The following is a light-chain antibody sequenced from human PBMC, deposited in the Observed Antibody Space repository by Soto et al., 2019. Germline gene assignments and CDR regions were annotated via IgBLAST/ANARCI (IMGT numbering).Light chain of an antibody. V-gene: IGKV3-20*01. CDR2: GAS. CDR1: QSVSSSY. CDR3: QQYGSSGT. Sequence: EIVLTQSPGTLSLSPGERATLSCRASQSVSSSYLAWYQLKPGQAPRLLIYGASSRATGIPDRFSGSGSGTDFTLTISRLDPEDFAVYYCQQYGSSGTFGQGTKVDIK. J-gene: IGKJ1*01.